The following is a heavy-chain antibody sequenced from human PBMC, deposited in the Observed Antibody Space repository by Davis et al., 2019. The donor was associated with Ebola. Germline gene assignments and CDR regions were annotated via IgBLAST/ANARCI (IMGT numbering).Heavy chain of an antibody. Sequence: PSETLSLTCAVYGGSFSGYYWSWIRQPAGKGLEWIGRIYTSGSTNYNPSLKSRVTMSVDTSKNQFSLKLSSVTAADTAVYYCARDRLERGMDVWGQGTTVTVSS. CDR3: ARDRLERGMDV. D-gene: IGHD1-1*01. V-gene: IGHV4-4*07. CDR2: IYTSGST. J-gene: IGHJ6*02. CDR1: GGSFSGYY.